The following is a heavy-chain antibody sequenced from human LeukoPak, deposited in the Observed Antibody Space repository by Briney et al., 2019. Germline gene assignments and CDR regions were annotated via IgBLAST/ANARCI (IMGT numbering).Heavy chain of an antibody. D-gene: IGHD3-22*01. V-gene: IGHV4-34*01. Sequence: SETLSLPCAVCGGSLSGYYWSWIRQPPGKGLECIVEINHSGITNYNPSLNRRVTTSVDTSKNQYFLKLSSVTAADTAVYYCARVGDSRVYYFDYWGQGTLVTVSS. J-gene: IGHJ4*02. CDR2: INHSGIT. CDR3: ARVGDSRVYYFDY. CDR1: GGSLSGYY.